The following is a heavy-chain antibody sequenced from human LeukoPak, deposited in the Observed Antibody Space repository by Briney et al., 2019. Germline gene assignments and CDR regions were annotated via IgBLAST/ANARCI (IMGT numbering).Heavy chain of an antibody. D-gene: IGHD5-18*01. CDR1: GFTFSRYD. J-gene: IGHJ4*02. CDR2: IRYDGSSK. CDR3: ARAITNYGYIFDY. V-gene: IGHV3-30*02. Sequence: GGSLRLSCAASGFTFSRYDMHWVRQAPGKGLEWVAFIRYDGSSKYYADSVKGRFTISRDNSKNMQYLQMNSLRAEDTAVYYCARAITNYGYIFDYWGQGTLVTVSS.